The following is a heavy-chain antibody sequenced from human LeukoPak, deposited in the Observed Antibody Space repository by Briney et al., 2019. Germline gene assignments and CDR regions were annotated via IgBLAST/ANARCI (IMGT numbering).Heavy chain of an antibody. CDR3: ARNPTSKTMSRDSFDI. CDR1: GGSFSGHY. Sequence: TSETLSLTCGVSGGSFSGHYWSWIRQPPGKGLEWIGEISHTGTTHSNPSLKSRVTISVDTPKNQFSLRLTSVTAADTAVYYCARNPTSKTMSRDSFDIWGQGTFVTVSS. D-gene: IGHD3-10*02. V-gene: IGHV4-34*01. J-gene: IGHJ3*02. CDR2: ISHTGTT.